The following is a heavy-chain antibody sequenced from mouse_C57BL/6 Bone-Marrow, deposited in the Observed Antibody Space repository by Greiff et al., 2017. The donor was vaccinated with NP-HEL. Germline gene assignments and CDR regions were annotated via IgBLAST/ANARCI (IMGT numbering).Heavy chain of an antibody. D-gene: IGHD1-1*01. J-gene: IGHJ3*01. V-gene: IGHV14-4*01. CDR2: IDPENGDT. CDR3: TPLLLSWFAY. CDR1: VFNIKDDY. Sequence: VQLKESGAELVRPGASVKLSCTASVFNIKDDYMHWVTQRPEQGLEWIGWIDPENGDTEYASKFQGKATITADTSSNTAYLQLSSLTSEDTAVYYCTPLLLSWFAYWGQGTLVTVSA.